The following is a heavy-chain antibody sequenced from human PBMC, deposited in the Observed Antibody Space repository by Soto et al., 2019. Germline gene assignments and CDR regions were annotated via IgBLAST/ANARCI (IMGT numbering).Heavy chain of an antibody. D-gene: IGHD6-6*01. CDR3: AKDHAREQFVRGENWFDS. Sequence: LRLSCSASGFIFSNYAMSWARQAPGKGLEWVSTISGSGVRTYYADSVKGRFTISRDNSKNTLDLQMNNLRVEDTAIYYCAKDHAREQFVRGENWFDSWGQGTLVTVSS. CDR2: ISGSGVRT. CDR1: GFIFSNYA. J-gene: IGHJ5*01. V-gene: IGHV3-23*01.